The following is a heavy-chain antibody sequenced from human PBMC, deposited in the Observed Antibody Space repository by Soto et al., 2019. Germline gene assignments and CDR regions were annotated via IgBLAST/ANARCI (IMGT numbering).Heavy chain of an antibody. CDR1: GFTFSSYG. D-gene: IGHD3-22*01. CDR2: ISYDGSNK. Sequence: QVQLVESGGGVVQPGRSLRLSCAASGFTFSSYGMHWVRQAPGKGLEWVAVISYDGSNKYYADSVKGRFTISRDNSKNTLYLQMNSLRAEDTAVYYCVKDLSTRVRYYYDSSGYSAFDYWGQGTLVTVSS. J-gene: IGHJ4*02. V-gene: IGHV3-30*18. CDR3: VKDLSTRVRYYYDSSGYSAFDY.